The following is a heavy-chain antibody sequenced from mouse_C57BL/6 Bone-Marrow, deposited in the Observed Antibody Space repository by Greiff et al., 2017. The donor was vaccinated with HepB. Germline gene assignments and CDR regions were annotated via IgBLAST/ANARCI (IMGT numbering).Heavy chain of an antibody. J-gene: IGHJ1*03. CDR1: GFTFSSYA. CDR2: ISDGGSYT. D-gene: IGHD2-4*01. CDR3: AGVYDYDGGWYFDV. Sequence: EVKVVESGGGLVKPGGSLKLSCAASGFTFSSYAMSWVRQTPEKRLEWVATISDGGSYTYYPDNVKGRFTISRDNAKNNLYLQMSHLKSEDTAMYYCAGVYDYDGGWYFDVWGTGTTVTVSS. V-gene: IGHV5-4*03.